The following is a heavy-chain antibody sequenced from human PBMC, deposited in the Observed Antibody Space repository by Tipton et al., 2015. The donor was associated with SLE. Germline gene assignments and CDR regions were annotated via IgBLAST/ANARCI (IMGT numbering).Heavy chain of an antibody. J-gene: IGHJ4*02. Sequence: PGLVKPSETLSLTCTASGGSFTNYQWNWIRQSPEKGLEWLGYVYDRGTTNYNPSVMSRVIISFDTSKSQVSLKLSSVTAADTAVYYCARAGILTGYYPYFDYWGQGTLVTVSS. D-gene: IGHD3-9*01. CDR3: ARAGILTGYYPYFDY. CDR1: GGSFTNYQ. V-gene: IGHV4-59*12. CDR2: VYDRGTT.